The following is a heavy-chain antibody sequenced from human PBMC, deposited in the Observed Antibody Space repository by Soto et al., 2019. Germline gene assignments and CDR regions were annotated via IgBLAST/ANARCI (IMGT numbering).Heavy chain of an antibody. CDR2: ISYDGRNK. D-gene: IGHD2-15*01. J-gene: IGHJ3*02. Sequence: QVQLVESGGGVVQPGRSLRLSCAASGFTFSSYAMHWVRQAPGKGLEWVAVISYDGRNKYYADSVKGRFTISRDNSKNTLYLQMNSLRAEDTAVYYCARVKEDIVVVVAAKTDAFDIWGQGTMVTVSS. V-gene: IGHV3-30-3*01. CDR3: ARVKEDIVVVVAAKTDAFDI. CDR1: GFTFSSYA.